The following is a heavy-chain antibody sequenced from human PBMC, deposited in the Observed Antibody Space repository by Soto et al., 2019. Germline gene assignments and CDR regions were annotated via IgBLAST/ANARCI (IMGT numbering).Heavy chain of an antibody. J-gene: IGHJ4*02. CDR1: GGSVSSGGYY. Sequence: TSETLSLTCTVSGGSVSSGGYYWSWIQQPPGKGLEWIGYIYYSGSTNYNPSLKSRVTISVDTSKNQFSLKLSSVTAADTAVYYCARWGAWELKTHFGLDYWGQGTLVTVSS. CDR3: ARWGAWELKTHFGLDY. V-gene: IGHV4-61*08. CDR2: IYYSGST. D-gene: IGHD1-26*01.